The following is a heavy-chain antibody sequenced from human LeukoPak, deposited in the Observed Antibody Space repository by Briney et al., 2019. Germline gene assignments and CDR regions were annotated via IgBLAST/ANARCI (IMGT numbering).Heavy chain of an antibody. Sequence: PSETLSLTCTVSGGSISSYYWSWIRQPPGKGLEWIGYIYYSGSTNYNPSLKSRVTISVDTSKNQFSLKLSSVTAADTAVYYCASPLDDYWGQGTLVTVSS. CDR3: ASPLDDY. CDR2: IYYSGST. CDR1: GGSISSYY. J-gene: IGHJ4*02. V-gene: IGHV4-59*01.